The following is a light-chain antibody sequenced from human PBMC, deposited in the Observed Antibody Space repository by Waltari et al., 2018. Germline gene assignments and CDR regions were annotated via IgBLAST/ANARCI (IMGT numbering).Light chain of an antibody. CDR2: VNSDGSH. CDR3: QTGGHGTWV. CDR1: SGHITNV. V-gene: IGLV4-69*01. Sequence: QLELTQSPSASPPLGASVKLTCTLSSGHITNVVAWHQQQPQKGPRYLMKVNSDGSHSRGDEIPDRFSGSSSGAERYLTISSLQSEDEADYYCQTGGHGTWVFGGGTKLTVL. J-gene: IGLJ3*02.